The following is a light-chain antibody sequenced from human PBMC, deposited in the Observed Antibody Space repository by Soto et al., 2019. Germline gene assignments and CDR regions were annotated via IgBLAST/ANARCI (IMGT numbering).Light chain of an antibody. CDR3: ASWDDSLSVVV. V-gene: IGLV1-47*01. CDR2: RNN. CDR1: SSNIGRNY. J-gene: IGLJ2*01. Sequence: QSVLTQPPSASGTPGQRVTISCSGSSSNIGRNYVYWYQQFPGTAPRLLIYRNNQRPSGVPDRFSGSKSGTSASLAISGLRSEDEADYYCASWDDSLSVVVFGGGTKLTVL.